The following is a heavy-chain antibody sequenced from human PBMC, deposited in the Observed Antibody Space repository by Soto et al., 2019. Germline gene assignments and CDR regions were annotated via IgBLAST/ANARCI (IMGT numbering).Heavy chain of an antibody. CDR3: AKSGIISSSWYSEFDY. CDR1: GFTSSSYG. CDR2: ISYDGSNK. Sequence: GGSLRLSCAASGFTSSSYGMHWVRQAPGKGLEWVAVISYDGSNKYYADSVKGRFTISRDNSKNTLYLQMNSLRAEDTAVYYCAKSGIISSSWYSEFDYWGQGTLVTVSS. D-gene: IGHD6-13*01. V-gene: IGHV3-30*18. J-gene: IGHJ4*02.